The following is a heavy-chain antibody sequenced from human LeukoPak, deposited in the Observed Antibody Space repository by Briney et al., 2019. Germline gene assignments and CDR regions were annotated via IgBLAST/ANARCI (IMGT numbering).Heavy chain of an antibody. CDR1: GDSIRGSNYY. CDR3: ARQAYGSGSVASFDP. J-gene: IGHJ5*02. CDR2: VHYTGNT. D-gene: IGHD3-10*01. V-gene: IGHV4-39*01. Sequence: SETQSLTCTVSGDSIRGSNYYWGWIRQPPGKGLEWIGSVHYTGNTFYNPSLESRVTISVDTSKNQFSLKLNSVTAADTAVYYCARQAYGSGSVASFDPWGQGTQVTVSS.